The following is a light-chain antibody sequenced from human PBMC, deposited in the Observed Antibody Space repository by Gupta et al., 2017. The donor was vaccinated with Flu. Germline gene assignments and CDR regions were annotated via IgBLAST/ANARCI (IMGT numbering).Light chain of an antibody. CDR3: QVCESRSDHGVG. V-gene: IGLV3-21*02. Sequence: SYVLTQTPSVSVAPGQTARITCGGNNIGSKSVHWYQQKPGQAPDLVVYVESDRPSGTPGGFSGSSPGNTASLTISRVEAGDEAGYYCQVCESRSDHGVGFGGGTKLAGL. J-gene: IGLJ2*01. CDR1: NIGSKS. CDR2: VES.